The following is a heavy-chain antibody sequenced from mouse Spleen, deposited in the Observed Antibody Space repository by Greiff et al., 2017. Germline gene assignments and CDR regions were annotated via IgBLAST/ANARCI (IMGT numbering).Heavy chain of an antibody. CDR3: AREGGFYDGYFDY. Sequence: EVKLQESGPGLVKPSQSLSLTCSVTGYSITSGYYWNWIRQFPGNKLEWMGYISYDGSNNYNPSLKNRISITRDTSKNQFFLKLNSVTTEDTATYYCAREGGFYDGYFDYWGQGTTLTVSS. CDR2: ISYDGSN. CDR1: GYSITSGYY. V-gene: IGHV3-6*01. J-gene: IGHJ2*01. D-gene: IGHD2-3*01.